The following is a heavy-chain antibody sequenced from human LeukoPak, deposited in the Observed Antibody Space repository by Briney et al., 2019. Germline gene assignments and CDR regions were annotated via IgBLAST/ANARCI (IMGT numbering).Heavy chain of an antibody. CDR1: GYTFTGYY. V-gene: IGHV1-2*02. D-gene: IGHD3-22*01. J-gene: IGHJ4*02. CDR3: ARVPPNHGYYDSSGSFDY. CDR2: INPNSGGT. Sequence: ASVKVSCKASGYTFTGYYMHWVRQAPGQGLEWMGWINPNSGGTNYAQKFQGRVTMTRDTSISTAYMELSGLRSDDTAVYYCARVPPNHGYYDSSGSFDYWGQGTLVTVSS.